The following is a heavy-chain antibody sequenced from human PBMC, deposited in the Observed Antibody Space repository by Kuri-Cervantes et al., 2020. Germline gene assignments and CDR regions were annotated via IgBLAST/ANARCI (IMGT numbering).Heavy chain of an antibody. V-gene: IGHV4-34*01. CDR2: INHSGST. CDR1: GGSFRGYY. J-gene: IGHJ4*02. Sequence: SQTLSLTCAVYGGSFRGYYWSWIRQPPGKGLEWIGEINHSGSTNYNPSLNSRVTISVDTSKNQFSLKLSSVTAADTAVYYCARGGGQWLSGSRKAKGWSDYWGQGTLVTVSS. D-gene: IGHD6-19*01. CDR3: ARGGGQWLSGSRKAKGWSDY.